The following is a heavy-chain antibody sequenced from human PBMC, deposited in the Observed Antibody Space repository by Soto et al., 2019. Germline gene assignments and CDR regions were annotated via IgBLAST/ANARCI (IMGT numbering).Heavy chain of an antibody. D-gene: IGHD6-13*01. CDR1: GFTFSDYY. J-gene: IGHJ4*02. Sequence: GGSLRLSCAASGFTFSDYYMRWIRQATGKGLEWVSYIGSSSSYTNYADSVKGRFTISRDNAKNSLYLQMNSLRAEDTAVYYCAKDLVAGTGYSGFGYWGQGTLVTVSS. CDR3: AKDLVAGTGYSGFGY. CDR2: IGSSSSYT. V-gene: IGHV3-11*06.